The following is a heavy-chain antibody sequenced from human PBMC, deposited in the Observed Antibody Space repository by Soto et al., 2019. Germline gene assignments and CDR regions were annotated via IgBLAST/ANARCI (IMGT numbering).Heavy chain of an antibody. J-gene: IGHJ6*02. CDR2: ISYDGSNK. CDR3: ARDLISSSSLYYYYYGMDV. D-gene: IGHD6-6*01. V-gene: IGHV3-30-3*01. Sequence: QVQLVESGGGVVQPGRSLRLSCAASGFTFSSYAMHWVRQAPGKGLEWVAVISYDGSNKYYADSVKGRFTISRDNSKNTLYLQMNSLRAEDTAVYYCARDLISSSSLYYYYYGMDVWGQGTTVTVSS. CDR1: GFTFSSYA.